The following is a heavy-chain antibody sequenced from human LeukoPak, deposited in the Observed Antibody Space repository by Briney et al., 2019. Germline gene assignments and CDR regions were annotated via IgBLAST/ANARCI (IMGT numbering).Heavy chain of an antibody. CDR1: GGSISSYY. J-gene: IGHJ4*02. V-gene: IGHV4-59*08. CDR3: ARLVVAAAVFIDY. D-gene: IGHD6-13*01. CDR2: IYYSGST. Sequence: SETLSLTCTVSGGSISSYYWSWIRQPPGKGLEWIGYIYYSGSTNYNPSLKSRVTISVDTSKNQFSLKLSSVTAADTAVYYCARLVVAAAVFIDYWGQGPLVTVPS.